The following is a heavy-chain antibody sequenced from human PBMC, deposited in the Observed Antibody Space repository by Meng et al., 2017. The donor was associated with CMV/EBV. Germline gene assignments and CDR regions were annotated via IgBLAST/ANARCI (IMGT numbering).Heavy chain of an antibody. CDR2: IYYSGST. CDR1: GGSISSSSYY. V-gene: IGHV4-39*01. J-gene: IGHJ4*02. D-gene: IGHD1-26*01. CDR3: ARLGGSRFYFDY. Sequence: GSLRLPCTVSGGSISSSSYYWGWIRQPPGKGLEWIGSIYYSGSTYYNPSLKSRVTISVDTSKNQFSLKLSSVTAADTAVYYCARLGGSRFYFDYWGQGTLVTVSS.